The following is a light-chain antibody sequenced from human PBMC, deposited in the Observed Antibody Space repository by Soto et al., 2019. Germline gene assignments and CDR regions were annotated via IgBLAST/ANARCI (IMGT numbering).Light chain of an antibody. CDR2: DAV. CDR3: LQDYNYPRT. CDR1: QGIRSD. Sequence: AIQLTQSPSSLSASVGDRVTITCRASQGIRSDVAWYQQKPGKAPKLLIYDAVTLQNGVPSRFSGGGSGSAFTLTISSLQPEDFATYSCLQDYNYPRTFGPGTKVDI. J-gene: IGKJ3*01. V-gene: IGKV1-6*02.